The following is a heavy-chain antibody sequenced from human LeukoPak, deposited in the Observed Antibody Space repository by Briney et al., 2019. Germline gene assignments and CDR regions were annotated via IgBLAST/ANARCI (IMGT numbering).Heavy chain of an antibody. D-gene: IGHD6-19*01. V-gene: IGHV4-4*07. Sequence: SETLSLTCTVSGGSISGFYWSWIRQPAGKGLEWIGRIYTSGSTNYNPSLTSRVTMSVDTSKNQFSLKLSSVTAADTAVYYGARGYSTGWYYFDYWGQGTLVTVSS. CDR2: IYTSGST. CDR3: ARGYSTGWYYFDY. J-gene: IGHJ4*02. CDR1: GGSISGFY.